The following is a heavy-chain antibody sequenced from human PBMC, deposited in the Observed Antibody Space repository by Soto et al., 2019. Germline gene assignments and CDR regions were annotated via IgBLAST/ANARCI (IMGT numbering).Heavy chain of an antibody. CDR3: VRSGTARVRRHNWFDP. D-gene: IGHD1-1*01. Sequence: EVQLVESGGGLVKPGGSLRLSCAASGFTFSSYDMNWVRQAPGKGLEYVSSITTSGSYIYYGDSVRGRFTISRDNAKNSLFLQMDSLRAEDTAVYDCVRSGTARVRRHNWFDPWGQGTLVTVSS. J-gene: IGHJ5*02. CDR1: GFTFSSYD. V-gene: IGHV3-21*01. CDR2: ITTSGSYI.